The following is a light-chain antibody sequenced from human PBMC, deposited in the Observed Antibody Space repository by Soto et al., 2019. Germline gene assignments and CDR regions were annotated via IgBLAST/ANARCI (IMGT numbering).Light chain of an antibody. CDR3: CSYAGSFTVV. Sequence: QSALTQPRSVSGSPGQSVTISCTGTSSDVGAFDYVFWYQHHPGKAPKLIIFHVSQRPSGVPDRFSGSRSGNTASLTISGLQAEDEADYHCCSYAGSFTVVFGGGTKLTVL. V-gene: IGLV2-11*01. J-gene: IGLJ3*02. CDR2: HVS. CDR1: SSDVGAFDY.